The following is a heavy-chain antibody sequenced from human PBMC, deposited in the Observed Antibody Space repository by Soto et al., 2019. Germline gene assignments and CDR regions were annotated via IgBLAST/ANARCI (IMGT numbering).Heavy chain of an antibody. CDR3: ARENYDFWSGYYLDY. CDR2: IKSDGTVT. CDR1: GITFSTYR. D-gene: IGHD3-3*01. J-gene: IGHJ4*02. Sequence: EVQLVESGGGLVQPGGSLRLSCVVSGITFSTYRMHWVRQAPGKGLVWVSHIKSDGTVTHYTDSVRGRVIISRDNAKNTLFLQMNSLRADDTAVYYCARENYDFWSGYYLDYWGQGTLVTVSS. V-gene: IGHV3-74*01.